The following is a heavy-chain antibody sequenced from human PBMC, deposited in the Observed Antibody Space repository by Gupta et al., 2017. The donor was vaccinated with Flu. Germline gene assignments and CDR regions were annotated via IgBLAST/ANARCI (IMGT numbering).Heavy chain of an antibody. J-gene: IGHJ4*02. V-gene: IGHV4-34*01. Sequence: QVQLQQWGAGLLKPSETLSLTCAVYGGSFSGYYWSWIRQPPGKGLEWIGEINHSGSTNYNPSLKSRVTISVDTSKNQFSLKLSSVTAADTAVYYCARILVGGIVGAKRTYFDYWGQGTLVTVSS. D-gene: IGHD1-26*01. CDR2: INHSGST. CDR3: ARILVGGIVGAKRTYFDY. CDR1: GGSFSGYY.